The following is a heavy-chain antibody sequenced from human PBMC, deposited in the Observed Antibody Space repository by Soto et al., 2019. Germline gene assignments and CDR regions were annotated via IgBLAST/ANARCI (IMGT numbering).Heavy chain of an antibody. CDR3: ARDPSAGYCSGGSCLGPLNWFDP. CDR1: GYTFTSYG. Sequence: ASVKVSCKASGYTFTSYGISWVRQAPGQGLEWMGWISAYNGNTNYAQKLQGRVTMTTDTSTSTAYMELRSLRSDDTAVYYCARDPSAGYCSGGSCLGPLNWFDPWGQGTLVTVSS. D-gene: IGHD2-15*01. CDR2: ISAYNGNT. V-gene: IGHV1-18*01. J-gene: IGHJ5*02.